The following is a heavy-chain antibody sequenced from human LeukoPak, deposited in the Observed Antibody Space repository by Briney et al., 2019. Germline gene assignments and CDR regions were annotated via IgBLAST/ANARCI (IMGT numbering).Heavy chain of an antibody. Sequence: GGSLRLSCAASGFTFSSYAMSWVRQAPRRGLEWVSGISGSGGSTYYADSVKGRFTISRDNSKNTVYLQMNSLRAEDTAVYYCAKVPHDYGEKYYFDYWGQGTLVTVSS. D-gene: IGHD4-17*01. J-gene: IGHJ4*02. CDR2: ISGSGGST. CDR3: AKVPHDYGEKYYFDY. CDR1: GFTFSSYA. V-gene: IGHV3-23*01.